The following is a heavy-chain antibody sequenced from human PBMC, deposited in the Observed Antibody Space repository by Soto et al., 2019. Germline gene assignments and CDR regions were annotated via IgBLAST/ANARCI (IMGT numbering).Heavy chain of an antibody. D-gene: IGHD7-27*01. CDR2: IIPIFGTA. J-gene: IGHJ6*02. CDR1: GGTFSSYA. Sequence: QVQLVQSGAEVKKPGSSVKVSCKASGGTFSSYAISWVRQAPGQGLEWMGGIIPIFGTANYAQKFQGRVTIAADESTSTAYMELSSLRSEDTAVYCCARAPGAGTGDGGNYYYGMDVWGQGTTVTVSS. CDR3: ARAPGAGTGDGGNYYYGMDV. V-gene: IGHV1-69*12.